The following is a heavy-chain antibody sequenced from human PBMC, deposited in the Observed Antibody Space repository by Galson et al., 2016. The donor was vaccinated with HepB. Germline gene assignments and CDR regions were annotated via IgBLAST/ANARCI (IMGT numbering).Heavy chain of an antibody. D-gene: IGHD5-18*01. CDR1: GGSISSSSYY. CDR2: IYYSVST. Sequence: SETLSLTCTVSGGSISSSSYYWGWIRQPPGKGLEWIGSIYYSVSTYYNPSLQSRVTISVDTSKNQFSLEVSSVTAADTAVYYCARRFRYTYGPPYGMDVWGQGTTVTVSS. V-gene: IGHV4-39*01. CDR3: ARRFRYTYGPPYGMDV. J-gene: IGHJ6*02.